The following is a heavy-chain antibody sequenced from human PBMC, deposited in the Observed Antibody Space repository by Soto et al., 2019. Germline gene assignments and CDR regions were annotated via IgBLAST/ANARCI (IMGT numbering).Heavy chain of an antibody. D-gene: IGHD3-22*01. CDR1: RASVTDYY. CDR2: IHYNGRT. Sequence: PSETLSLTCSLSRASVTDYYWTWIQLTPHRKLQRFGFIHYNGRTDSSPSLKSRVTISLDTSKNHVSLILNSVNVADSAIYYCGRGHFDSRGYSDALDCWGKGTLVS. J-gene: IGHJ4*02. V-gene: IGHV4-59*02. CDR3: GRGHFDSRGYSDALDC.